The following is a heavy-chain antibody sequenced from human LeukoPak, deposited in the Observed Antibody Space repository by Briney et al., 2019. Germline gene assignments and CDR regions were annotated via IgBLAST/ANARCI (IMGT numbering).Heavy chain of an antibody. Sequence: GASVKVSCKASGYTFTGYYMHWVRQAPGQGLEWMGWINPNSGGTNYAQKFQGRVTMTRDTSISTAYMELSRLRSDDTAVYYCARDLYGSGSYYGYWGQGTLVTVSS. J-gene: IGHJ4*02. V-gene: IGHV1-2*02. CDR1: GYTFTGYY. CDR2: INPNSGGT. CDR3: ARDLYGSGSYYGY. D-gene: IGHD3-10*01.